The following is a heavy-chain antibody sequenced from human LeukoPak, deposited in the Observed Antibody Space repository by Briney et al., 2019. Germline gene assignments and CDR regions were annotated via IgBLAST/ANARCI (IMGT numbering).Heavy chain of an antibody. CDR2: IKQDGSEK. CDR3: ARDPYCGSDSCYYLY. J-gene: IGHJ4*02. V-gene: IGHV3-7*01. Sequence: GGSLRLSCAASGFTFSDYWMSWVRQAPGKGLEGVANIKQDGSEKYYVDSVKGRFIISRDNAKNSLYLQMNSLRAEDTAVYYCARDPYCGSDSCYYLYWGQGTLVTVSS. CDR1: GFTFSDYW. D-gene: IGHD2-2*01.